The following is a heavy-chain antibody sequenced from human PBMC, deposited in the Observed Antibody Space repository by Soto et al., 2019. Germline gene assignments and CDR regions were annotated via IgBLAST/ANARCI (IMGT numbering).Heavy chain of an antibody. V-gene: IGHV5-51*01. CDR2: IHPGDSDT. CDR3: ARHNRYSSTWFEGWFDP. Sequence: PGESLKISCQGSGYSFTNYWVGWVRQIPGRGLEWMGIIHPGDSDTRYSPFFQGQVTISADKSISTACLQWSSLKASDTAMYYCARHNRYSSTWFEGWFDPWGQGTLVTVSS. CDR1: GYSFTNYW. D-gene: IGHD6-13*01. J-gene: IGHJ5*02.